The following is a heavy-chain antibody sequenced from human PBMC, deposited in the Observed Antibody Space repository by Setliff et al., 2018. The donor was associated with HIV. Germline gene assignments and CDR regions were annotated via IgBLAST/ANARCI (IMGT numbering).Heavy chain of an antibody. CDR2: IYYSGST. CDR3: ARSYYNFANGYYYYYYMDV. Sequence: SETLSLTCTVSGGSISTYYWSWIRQPPGKGLEWIGYIYYSGSTNYNPSLKSRVAISVDTSKNQFSLKLSSVTAADTAVYYCARSYYNFANGYYYYYYMDVWGKGTTVTVS. V-gene: IGHV4-59*01. CDR1: GGSISTYY. D-gene: IGHD3-3*01. J-gene: IGHJ6*03.